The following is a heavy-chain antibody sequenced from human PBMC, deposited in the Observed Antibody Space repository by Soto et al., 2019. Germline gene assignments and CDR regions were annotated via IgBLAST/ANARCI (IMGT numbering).Heavy chain of an antibody. CDR2: ISYDGSEK. CDR1: GFTFSNYA. J-gene: IGHJ4*02. V-gene: IGHV3-30-3*01. Sequence: QVQLVESGGGVVQPGRSLRLSCVASGFTFSNYALHWVRQAPGKGLEWVALISYDGSEKKYADSVKGRFTISRDTSKNTLYLEMNGLRADDAAVYYCARHTAEGIFTHCWALGYWGQGTLITVSS. CDR3: ARHTAEGIFTHCWALGY. D-gene: IGHD3-3*01.